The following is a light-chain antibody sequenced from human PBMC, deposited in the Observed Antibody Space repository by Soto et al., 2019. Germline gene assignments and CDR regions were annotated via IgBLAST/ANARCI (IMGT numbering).Light chain of an antibody. CDR2: EVS. Sequence: QSALTQPPSASGSPGQSVTISCTGTSSDVGGYNYVSWYQQHPGKAPKLMIYEVSKRPSGVPDRFSGSKSGNTASLTVSGLQAEDEADYYCSSYAGSNLRVVFGGGTQLTVL. CDR1: SSDVGGYNY. V-gene: IGLV2-8*01. CDR3: SSYAGSNLRVV. J-gene: IGLJ2*01.